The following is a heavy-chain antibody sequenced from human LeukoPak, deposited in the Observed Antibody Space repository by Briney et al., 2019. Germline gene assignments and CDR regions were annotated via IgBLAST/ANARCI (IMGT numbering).Heavy chain of an antibody. CDR3: ARDGFDSSGYYYADY. CDR1: GFTVSSNY. J-gene: IGHJ4*02. V-gene: IGHV3-53*01. Sequence: GGSLRLSCAASGFTVSSNYVSWVRQAPGKGLEWVSVIYSGGSTYYADSVKGRFTISRDNSKNTLYLQMNSLRAEDTAVYYCARDGFDSSGYYYADYWGQGTLVTVSS. D-gene: IGHD3-22*01. CDR2: IYSGGST.